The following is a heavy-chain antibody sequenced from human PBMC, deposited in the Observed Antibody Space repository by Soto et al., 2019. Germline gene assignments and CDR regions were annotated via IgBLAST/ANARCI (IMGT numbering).Heavy chain of an antibody. CDR2: IIPIFGTA. Sequence: SVKVSCKASGGTFSSYAISWVRQAPGQGLEWMGGIIPIFGTANYAQKFQGRVTITADESTSTAYMELSSLRSEDTAVYYCARVAPVAGTFYFDYWGQGTRVTASS. CDR1: GGTFSSYA. CDR3: ARVAPVAGTFYFDY. D-gene: IGHD6-19*01. V-gene: IGHV1-69*13. J-gene: IGHJ4*02.